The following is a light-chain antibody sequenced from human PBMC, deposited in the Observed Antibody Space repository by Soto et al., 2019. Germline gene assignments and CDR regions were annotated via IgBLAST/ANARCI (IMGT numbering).Light chain of an antibody. J-gene: IGLJ3*02. Sequence: QSALTQPASVSGSPGQSITISCTGTSSDVGGYDYVSWYHHHPGTAPKLMIYDVNNRPSGISNRFSGSKSGITASLTISGLQAEDEGDYYCSSYTDSLTVVFGGGTKVTVL. CDR2: DVN. CDR3: SSYTDSLTVV. V-gene: IGLV2-14*03. CDR1: SSDVGGYDY.